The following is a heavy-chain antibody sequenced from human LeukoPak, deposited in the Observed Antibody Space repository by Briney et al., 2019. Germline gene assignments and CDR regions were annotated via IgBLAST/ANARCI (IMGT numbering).Heavy chain of an antibody. D-gene: IGHD6-19*01. CDR2: INPSGGST. CDR1: GYTFTSYY. Sequence: ASVKVSCKASGYTFTSYYMHWVRQAPGQGLEWMGIINPSGGSTSYAQKLQGRVTMTTDTSTSTAYMELRSLRSDDTAVYYCARPASRSSGWYAMLGYWGQGTLVTVSS. V-gene: IGHV1-46*01. J-gene: IGHJ4*02. CDR3: ARPASRSSGWYAMLGY.